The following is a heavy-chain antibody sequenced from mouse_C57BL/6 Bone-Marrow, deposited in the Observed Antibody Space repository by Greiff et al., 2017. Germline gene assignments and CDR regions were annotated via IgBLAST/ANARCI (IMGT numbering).Heavy chain of an antibody. Sequence: VQLQQPGAELVKPGASVKMSCKASGYTFTSYWITWVKQRPGQGLEWIGDIYPGSGSTNYKEKFKSKATLTVDTSSSTAYMQLSSLTSEDSAVYDGARRAAQATWAMDYWGQGTSVTVSS. CDR3: ARRAAQATWAMDY. CDR1: GYTFTSYW. CDR2: IYPGSGST. V-gene: IGHV1-55*01. D-gene: IGHD3-2*02. J-gene: IGHJ4*01.